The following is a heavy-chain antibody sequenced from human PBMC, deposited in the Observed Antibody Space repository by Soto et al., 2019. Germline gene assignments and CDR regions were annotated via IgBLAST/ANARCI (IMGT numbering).Heavy chain of an antibody. V-gene: IGHV4-39*01. D-gene: IGHD1-26*01. Sequence: SETLSLTCTVSGVSTSSSSYQWVWIRQPPGKGLEWIGNVYYNGNTYYKASLKSRVTISVDTSNNQFSLKVKSVTAADTAVYYCARLSGSYNDRYFDYWGQGTLVTVSS. J-gene: IGHJ4*02. CDR1: GVSTSSSSYQ. CDR2: VYYNGNT. CDR3: ARLSGSYNDRYFDY.